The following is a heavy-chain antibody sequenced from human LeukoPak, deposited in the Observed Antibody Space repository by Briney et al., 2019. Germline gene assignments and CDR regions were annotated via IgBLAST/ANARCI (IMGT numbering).Heavy chain of an antibody. V-gene: IGHV3-64*01. CDR1: GFTFSRYA. CDR3: ARASSGWYGY. D-gene: IGHD6-19*01. J-gene: IGHJ4*02. Sequence: SGGSLRLSCSASGFTFSRYAMHWVRQAPGKGLEYVSAISSNGGSTYYANSVKGRFTISGDNSKNTLYLQMGSLRVEDMAVYYCARASSGWYGYWGQGTLVTVSS. CDR2: ISSNGGST.